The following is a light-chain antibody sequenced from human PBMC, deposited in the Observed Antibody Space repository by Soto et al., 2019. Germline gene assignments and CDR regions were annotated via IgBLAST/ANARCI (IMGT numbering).Light chain of an antibody. V-gene: IGLV2-23*01. CDR1: SSDIGAYNL. CDR2: EAS. CDR3: CSYAPKTIHV. J-gene: IGLJ1*01. Sequence: QSVLTQPASVSGSPGQSITISCTGTSSDIGAYNLVSWYQQYPGKAPKLMIYEASKRPAGVSDRFSGSKSGNTASLTISGLLAEDEADYYCCSYAPKTIHVFGTGTKVTGL.